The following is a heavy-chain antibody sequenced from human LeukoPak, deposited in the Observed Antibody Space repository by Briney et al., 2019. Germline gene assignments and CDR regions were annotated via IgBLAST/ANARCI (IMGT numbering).Heavy chain of an antibody. CDR3: ARASMVSYYYYCMDV. D-gene: IGHD3-10*01. CDR1: GFTFSSYD. V-gene: IGHV3-30*04. Sequence: GGSLRLACAASGFTFSSYDMHWVRQAPGKGLEWVAVISYDGSNKYYADSVKGRFTISRDNSKNTLYLQMNSLRAEDTAVYYCARASMVSYYYYCMDVWGKGTTVTVSS. J-gene: IGHJ6*03. CDR2: ISYDGSNK.